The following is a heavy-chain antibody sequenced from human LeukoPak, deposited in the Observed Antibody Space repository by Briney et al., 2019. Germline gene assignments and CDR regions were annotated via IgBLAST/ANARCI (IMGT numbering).Heavy chain of an antibody. D-gene: IGHD6-6*01. CDR1: GFTFNSYN. CDR2: ISSSSSTI. J-gene: IGHJ3*02. CDR3: ARAYSSSSGRDAFDS. V-gene: IGHV3-48*02. Sequence: GGSLRLSCAASGFTFNSYNMNWVRQAPGKGPEWVSCISSSSSTIYYADSVKGRFTISRDSAKTSLFLQMNSLRDEDTAVYYCARAYSSSSGRDAFDSWGLGTLVTVSS.